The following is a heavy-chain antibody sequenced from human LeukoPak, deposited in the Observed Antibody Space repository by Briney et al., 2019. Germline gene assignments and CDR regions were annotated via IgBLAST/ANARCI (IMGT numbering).Heavy chain of an antibody. J-gene: IGHJ4*02. CDR1: GYTFTSYD. CDR2: MNPNSGNT. Sequence: ASVKVSCKASGYTFTSYDINWVRQATGQGLEWMGWMNPNSGNTGYAQKFQGRVTMTRNTSISTAYMELSSLRSEDTAVYYCATLITGTTRGRGDYWGQGTLVTVSS. V-gene: IGHV1-8*01. D-gene: IGHD1-20*01. CDR3: ATLITGTTRGRGDY.